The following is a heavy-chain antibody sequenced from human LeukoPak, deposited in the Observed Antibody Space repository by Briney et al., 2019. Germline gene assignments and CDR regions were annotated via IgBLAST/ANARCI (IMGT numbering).Heavy chain of an antibody. V-gene: IGHV3-23*01. CDR3: ANLGDSYYYYYMDV. CDR1: GFTFSSYG. Sequence: PGGSLRLSCAASGFTFSSYGMSWVRQAPGKGLEWVSAISGSGGSTYYADSVEGRFTISRDNSKNTLYLQMNSLRAEDTAVYYCANLGDSYYYYYMDVWGKGTTVTISS. CDR2: ISGSGGST. J-gene: IGHJ6*03.